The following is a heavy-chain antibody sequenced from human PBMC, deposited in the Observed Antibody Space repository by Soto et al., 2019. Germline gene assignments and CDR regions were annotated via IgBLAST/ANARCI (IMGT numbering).Heavy chain of an antibody. D-gene: IGHD3-16*01. Sequence: TVSGASIINAYWSWIRQAAGKRLEWIGRIHSSGTFNYNPSLKSRVSISRDTSKNTLYLQMNSLRVEDTAVYYCAKGASKGDYYYYAMDVWGQGTTVTVS. J-gene: IGHJ6*02. CDR1: GASIINAY. V-gene: IGHV4-4*07. CDR3: AKGASKGDYYYYAMDV. CDR2: IHSSGTF.